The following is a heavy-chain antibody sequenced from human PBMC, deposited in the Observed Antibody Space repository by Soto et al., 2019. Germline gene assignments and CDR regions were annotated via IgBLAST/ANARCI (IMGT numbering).Heavy chain of an antibody. CDR1: GFTFSSYA. J-gene: IGHJ4*02. V-gene: IGHV3-23*01. CDR2: VGGTGGST. Sequence: PGGSLRLSCAASGFTFSSYAMSWVRQPPGKGLEWVSVVGGTGGSTYYADSVKGRFTISRDNSKSTLYLQMNGLRAEDTAVYYCGKTPTGRLAAIDHWGQGTLVTVSS. CDR3: GKTPTGRLAAIDH. D-gene: IGHD1-1*01.